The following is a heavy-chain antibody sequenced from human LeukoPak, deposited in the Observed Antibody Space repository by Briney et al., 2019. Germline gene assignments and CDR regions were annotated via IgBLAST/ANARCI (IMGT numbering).Heavy chain of an antibody. CDR1: GFTFSSYD. Sequence: PGGSLRLSCAASGFTFSSYDMHWVRQAPGKGLEWVAVISYEGSNEYYADSVKGRFTISRDNSKNTLYLQMNSLRAEDTALYYCAKDRHYSSNVFDYWGQGTLVTVSS. D-gene: IGHD3-10*01. CDR2: ISYEGSNE. V-gene: IGHV3-30*18. J-gene: IGHJ4*02. CDR3: AKDRHYSSNVFDY.